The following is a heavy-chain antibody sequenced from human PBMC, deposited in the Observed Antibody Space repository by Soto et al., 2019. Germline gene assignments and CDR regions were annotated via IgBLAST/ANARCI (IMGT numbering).Heavy chain of an antibody. J-gene: IGHJ4*02. CDR3: ARDHVTVVTGLGFDY. Sequence: EVQLVESGGGLVKPGGSLRLSCAASGFTFSSYSMNWVRQAPGKGLEWVSSISSSSSYIYYADSVKGRFTISRDNAKNSLYLQMNSLRAEDTAVYYCARDHVTVVTGLGFDYWGQGTLVTVSS. CDR2: ISSSSSYI. CDR1: GFTFSSYS. D-gene: IGHD2-15*01. V-gene: IGHV3-21*01.